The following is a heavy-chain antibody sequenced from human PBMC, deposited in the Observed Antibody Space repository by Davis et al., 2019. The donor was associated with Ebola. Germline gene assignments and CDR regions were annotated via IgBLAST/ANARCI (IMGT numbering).Heavy chain of an antibody. Sequence: GESLKISCKGSGYSFTSYWIGWVRQMPGKGLEWMGIIYPGDSDTRYSPSFQGQVTIPADKSISTAYLQWSSLKASDTAMYYCATSTGTTAFPYYYYGMDVWGQGTTVTVSS. V-gene: IGHV5-51*01. J-gene: IGHJ6*02. CDR1: GYSFTSYW. D-gene: IGHD1-1*01. CDR2: IYPGDSDT. CDR3: ATSTGTTAFPYYYYGMDV.